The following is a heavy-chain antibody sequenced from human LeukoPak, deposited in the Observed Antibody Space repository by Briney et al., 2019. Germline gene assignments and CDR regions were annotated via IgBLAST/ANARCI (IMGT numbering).Heavy chain of an antibody. J-gene: IGHJ2*01. CDR1: GGSFSGYY. CDR3: ARGLIAVAGTRYFDL. D-gene: IGHD6-19*01. CDR2: INHSGST. Sequence: SETLSLTCAVYGGSFSGYYWSWIRQPPGKGLEWIGEINHSGSTNYNPSLKSRVTISVDTSKNQFSLKLSSVTAADTAVYYRARGLIAVAGTRYFDLWGRGTLVTVSS. V-gene: IGHV4-34*01.